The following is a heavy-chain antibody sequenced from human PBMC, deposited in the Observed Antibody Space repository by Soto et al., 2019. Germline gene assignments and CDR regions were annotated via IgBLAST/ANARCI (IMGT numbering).Heavy chain of an antibody. Sequence: EVQLVESGGGLVKPGGSLRLSCAASGFTFSSYSMNWVRQAPGKGLEWVSSISSSSSYIYYADSVKGRFTISRDNAKTPLYLQMNSLRAEDTAVYYCARDSAVGYTGENYYYGMDVWGQGTTVTVSS. CDR1: GFTFSSYS. J-gene: IGHJ6*02. D-gene: IGHD5-18*01. CDR2: ISSSSSYI. V-gene: IGHV3-21*01. CDR3: ARDSAVGYTGENYYYGMDV.